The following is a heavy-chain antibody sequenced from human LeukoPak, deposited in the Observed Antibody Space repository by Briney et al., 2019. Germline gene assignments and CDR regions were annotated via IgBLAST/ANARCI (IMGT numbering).Heavy chain of an antibody. CDR1: GGSIRNDY. J-gene: IGHJ3*02. CDR3: ARERVEMATIRAPHAFDI. V-gene: IGHV4-59*01. CDR2: ILDSGST. Sequence: SETLSLTCTVSGGSIRNDYWAWTWIRQPPGKGLEWIGFILDSGSTKYSPTLKSRVTMSLDSSNNQFSLNLRSVTAADTAVYYCARERVEMATIRAPHAFDIWGQGTMVTVSS. D-gene: IGHD5-24*01.